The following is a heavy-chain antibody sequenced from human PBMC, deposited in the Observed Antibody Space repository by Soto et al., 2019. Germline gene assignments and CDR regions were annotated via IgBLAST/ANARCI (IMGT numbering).Heavy chain of an antibody. CDR1: GGSFRTYA. D-gene: IGHD2-21*01. J-gene: IGHJ2*01. Sequence: QGQLVQSGAEVKKPGSSVKVSCKASGGSFRTYAINWVRQAPRQGLEWMGGIIPMLAAPTYAQKFQGRLTITADESTITVYMELCSLTSEVTAVYYCARVGPPSPSVIWFFDLWGRGTLVTVSS. CDR3: ARVGPPSPSVIWFFDL. CDR2: IIPMLAAP. V-gene: IGHV1-69*01.